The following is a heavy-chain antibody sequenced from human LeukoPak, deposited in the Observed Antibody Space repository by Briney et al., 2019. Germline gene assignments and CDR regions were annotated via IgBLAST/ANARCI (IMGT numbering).Heavy chain of an antibody. CDR1: GFTYSSYA. V-gene: IGHV3-23*01. J-gene: IGHJ4*02. Sequence: GGSLRLSCTASGFTYSSYAMTWVRQAPGKGLEGVADISESGNSPNYADSVKGRFTISRDNSNNTLYLQMKTLSPEDTAVYYCAKDQRAVAGTCFDNWGQGTLVTVSS. CDR2: ISESGNSP. D-gene: IGHD6-19*01. CDR3: AKDQRAVAGTCFDN.